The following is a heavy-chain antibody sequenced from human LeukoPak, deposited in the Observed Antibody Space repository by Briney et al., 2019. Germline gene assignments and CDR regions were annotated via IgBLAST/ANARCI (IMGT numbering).Heavy chain of an antibody. CDR2: INSGSSTM. D-gene: IGHD3-10*01. Sequence: GGSLRLSCAASGFTFISYSMTWVRQAPGKGLEWVSYINSGSSTMYYADSVKGRFTISRDNGKTSLYLQMNSLRDEDTAVYYCARVIAVVRGGGLSYYYAMDVWGQGTAVTVSS. CDR1: GFTFISYS. J-gene: IGHJ6*02. CDR3: ARVIAVVRGGGLSYYYAMDV. V-gene: IGHV3-48*02.